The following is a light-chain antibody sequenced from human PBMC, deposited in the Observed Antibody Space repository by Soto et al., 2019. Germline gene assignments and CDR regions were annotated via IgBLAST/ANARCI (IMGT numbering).Light chain of an antibody. J-gene: IGKJ2*01. Sequence: IVLTQSPATLSVSPGERATLSCRASQSVSSLLAWYQQKPRQAPRLLIYDTSTRATGIPARFSGSGSGTDFTLTISSLQSEDFAIYSCQQYNIWPYTFGQGTKLEIK. V-gene: IGKV3-15*01. CDR1: QSVSSL. CDR3: QQYNIWPYT. CDR2: DTS.